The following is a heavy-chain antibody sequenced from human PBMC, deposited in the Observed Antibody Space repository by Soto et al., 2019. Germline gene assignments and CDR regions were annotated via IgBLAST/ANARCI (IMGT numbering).Heavy chain of an antibody. Sequence: QVQLEQSGAEVKKPGSSVKVSCKASGGTFSSYAISWVRQAPGQGLEWMGGIIPTFGTANYAQKFQGRVTITADEATSTAYMELSSLRSEDTGVYYCGGIVDKAKVYYFDYWGQGTLVTVSS. J-gene: IGHJ4*02. CDR3: GGIVDKAKVYYFDY. V-gene: IGHV1-69*01. CDR2: IIPTFGTA. D-gene: IGHD5-18*01. CDR1: GGTFSSYA.